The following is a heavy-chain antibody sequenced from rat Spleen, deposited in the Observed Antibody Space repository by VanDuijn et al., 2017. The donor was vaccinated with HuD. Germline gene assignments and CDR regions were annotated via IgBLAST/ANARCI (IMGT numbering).Heavy chain of an antibody. Sequence: EVQLVESGGGLVQPGRSLKLSCAASGFTFSDYYMAWVRQAPTKGLEWVASLCYDGGSTYYRDSVQGRFTISRDNAKSSLYLQMDSLRSEDTATYYCRTEVTGYWYFDFWGPGTMVTVSS. J-gene: IGHJ1*01. CDR3: RTEVTGYWYFDF. D-gene: IGHD1-10*01. V-gene: IGHV5-20*01. CDR2: LCYDGGST. CDR1: GFTFSDYY.